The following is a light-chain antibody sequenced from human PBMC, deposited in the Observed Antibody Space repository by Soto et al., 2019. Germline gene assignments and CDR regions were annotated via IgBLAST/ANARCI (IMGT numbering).Light chain of an antibody. J-gene: IGLJ2*01. Sequence: QSALTQSPSASASLGASVKLTCTQSSGHSSYAIAWHQQQPEKGPRYLMKLNSDGSHRKGDGIPDRFSGSSSGAEHYLTISSLQSEDEADYSCQTWGTGIGVFGGGTKLTVL. V-gene: IGLV4-69*01. CDR2: LNSDGSH. CDR3: QTWGTGIGV. CDR1: SGHSSYA.